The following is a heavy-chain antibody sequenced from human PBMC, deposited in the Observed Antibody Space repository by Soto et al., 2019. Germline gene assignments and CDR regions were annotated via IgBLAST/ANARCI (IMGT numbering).Heavy chain of an antibody. J-gene: IGHJ5*02. CDR3: ARLRWETENNWFDP. CDR1: GDSINSVDHY. V-gene: IGHV4-30-4*01. D-gene: IGHD1-26*01. CDR2: IYHSGSS. Sequence: TSETLSLTCTVSGDSINSVDHYWSWIRQPPGKGLEWMGYIYHSGSSHYNRSLNSRLTISIDTSTNRFSLNLTSVTAADTAVYFCARLRWETENNWFDPWGLGALVTVSS.